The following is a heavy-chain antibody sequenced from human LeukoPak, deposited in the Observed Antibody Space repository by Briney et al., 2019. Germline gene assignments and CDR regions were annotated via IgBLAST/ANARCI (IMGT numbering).Heavy chain of an antibody. V-gene: IGHV4-39*01. D-gene: IGHD6-13*01. CDR3: ARQMTAAGYYYYYYGMDV. CDR2: IYYSGST. Sequence: SETLSLPCTVSGGPMSSSSYHWGWICPPTGKVLEWLGSIYYSGSTNYNPALTSRGNISVDTSKNQFSLNLPSVTAADTAVYYCARQMTAAGYYYYYYGMDVWGQGTTVTVSS. CDR1: GGPMSSSSYH. J-gene: IGHJ6*02.